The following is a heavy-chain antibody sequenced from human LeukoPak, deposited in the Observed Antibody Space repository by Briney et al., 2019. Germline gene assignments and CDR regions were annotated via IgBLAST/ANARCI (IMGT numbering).Heavy chain of an antibody. J-gene: IGHJ4*02. CDR3: AAAKGDYVLGFDY. D-gene: IGHD4-17*01. Sequence: PGGSLRLSCAASGFTFSSFAMSWVRQAPGKGLEWVSAISASGGSTYYTDSVKGRFTISRDNSKNTLYLQVNSLRAEDTAVYYWAAAKGDYVLGFDYWGQGTLVTVSS. CDR2: ISASGGST. V-gene: IGHV3-23*01. CDR1: GFTFSSFA.